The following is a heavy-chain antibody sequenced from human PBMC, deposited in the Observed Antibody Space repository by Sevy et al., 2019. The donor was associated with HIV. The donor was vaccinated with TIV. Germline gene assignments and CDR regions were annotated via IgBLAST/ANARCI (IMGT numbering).Heavy chain of an antibody. CDR1: GFTFSSYS. J-gene: IGHJ3*02. V-gene: IGHV3-48*01. D-gene: IGHD4-17*01. Sequence: GSLRLSCAASGFTFSSYSMNWVRQAPGKGLEWVSYISSSSSTIYDADSVKGRFTISRDNAKNSLYLQMNSLRAEDTAVYYYAIEDYGDYLGAFDIWGQGTMVTVSS. CDR3: AIEDYGDYLGAFDI. CDR2: ISSSSSTI.